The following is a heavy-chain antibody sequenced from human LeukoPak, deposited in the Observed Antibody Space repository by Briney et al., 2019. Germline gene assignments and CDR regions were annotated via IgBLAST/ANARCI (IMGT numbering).Heavy chain of an antibody. Sequence: ASVKVSCKASGYTFTSHGISWVRQAPGQGLEWMGWISAYNGNTNYAQKLQGRVTMTTDTSTSTAYMELRSLRSDDTAVYYCARGETNWGPIDYFDYWGQGTLVTVSS. V-gene: IGHV1-18*01. CDR2: ISAYNGNT. CDR1: GYTFTSHG. J-gene: IGHJ4*02. D-gene: IGHD7-27*01. CDR3: ARGETNWGPIDYFDY.